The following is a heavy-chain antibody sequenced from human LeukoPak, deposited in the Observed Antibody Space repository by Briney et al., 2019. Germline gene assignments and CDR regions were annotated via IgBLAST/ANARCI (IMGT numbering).Heavy chain of an antibody. CDR1: GFTFDDYA. J-gene: IGHJ3*02. D-gene: IGHD5-18*01. V-gene: IGHV3-9*01. CDR2: ISWNSGSI. Sequence: GGSLRLSCAASGFTFDDYAMHWVRQAPGKGLEWVSGISWNSGSIGYADSVKGRFTISRDNAKNSLYPQMNSLRAEDTALYYCAKVARGGYTPPDPFDIWGQGTMVTVSS. CDR3: AKVARGGYTPPDPFDI.